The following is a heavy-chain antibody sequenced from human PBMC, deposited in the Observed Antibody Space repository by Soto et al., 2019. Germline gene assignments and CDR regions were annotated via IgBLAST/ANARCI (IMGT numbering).Heavy chain of an antibody. D-gene: IGHD6-13*01. CDR1: GFTFSSYS. J-gene: IGHJ5*02. Sequence: GGSLRLSCAASGFTFSSYSMNWVRQAPGKGLEWVSYISSSSSTIYYADSVKGRFTISRDNDKNSLYLQMNSLRAEDTAVYYCARHPERIAQIGWFDPWGQGTLVTVSS. V-gene: IGHV3-48*01. CDR3: ARHPERIAQIGWFDP. CDR2: ISSSSSTI.